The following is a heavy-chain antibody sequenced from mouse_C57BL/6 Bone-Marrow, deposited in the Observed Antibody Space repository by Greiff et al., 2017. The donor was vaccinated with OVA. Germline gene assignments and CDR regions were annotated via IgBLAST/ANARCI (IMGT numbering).Heavy chain of an antibody. CDR3: ERGNWEGDY. V-gene: IGHV3-6*01. D-gene: IGHD4-1*01. CDR1: GYSITSGYY. CDR2: ISYDGSN. Sequence: DVKLVESGPGLVKPSQSLSLTCSVTGYSITSGYYWNWIRQFPGNKLEWMGYISYDGSNNYNPSLKNRISITRDTSKNQFFLKLNSVTTEDTATYYCERGNWEGDYWGQGTSVTVSS. J-gene: IGHJ4*01.